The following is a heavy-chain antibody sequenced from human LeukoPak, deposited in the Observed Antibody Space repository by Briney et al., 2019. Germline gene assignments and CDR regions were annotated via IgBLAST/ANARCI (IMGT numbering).Heavy chain of an antibody. CDR1: GFTFSSYG. J-gene: IGHJ6*03. CDR2: IRYDGSDK. V-gene: IGHV3-30*02. D-gene: IGHD1-1*01. CDR3: ARVPSWKGYMDV. Sequence: GGSLRLSCAASGFTFSSYGMHWVRQAPGKGLEWVAFIRYDGSDKYYGDSVKGRFTISRDNAKNSLYLQMSSLRAEDTAVYYCARVPSWKGYMDVWGKGTTVTVSS.